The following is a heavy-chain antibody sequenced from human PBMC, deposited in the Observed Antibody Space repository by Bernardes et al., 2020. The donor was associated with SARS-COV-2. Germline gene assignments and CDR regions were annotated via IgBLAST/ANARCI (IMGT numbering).Heavy chain of an antibody. CDR3: ATSGSDYGMDV. CDR1: GFTFDDYA. V-gene: IGHV3-9*01. D-gene: IGHD1-26*01. Sequence: GGSLRLSCAASGFTFDDYAMHWVRQAPGKGLEWVSGISWNSGSIGYADSVKGRFTISRDNAKNSLYLQMNSLRAEDTALYYCATSGSDYGMDVWGQGTTVTVSS. J-gene: IGHJ6*02. CDR2: ISWNSGSI.